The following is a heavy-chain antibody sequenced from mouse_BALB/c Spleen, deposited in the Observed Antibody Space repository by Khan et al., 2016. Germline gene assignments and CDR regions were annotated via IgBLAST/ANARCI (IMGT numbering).Heavy chain of an antibody. D-gene: IGHD1-1*01. CDR1: GFDFSRYW. J-gene: IGHJ2*01. CDR2: INPDSSTI. V-gene: IGHV4-1*02. CDR3: TRLYYYGCSDY. Sequence: EVKLLESGGGLVQPGGSLKLSCAASGFDFSRYWMSWVRQAPGQGLEWIGEINPDSSTINYAPSLKGKFIISRDNVKNTLYLRRNKVSSEDTALYYCTRLYYYGCSDYWGPGTTLTVSS.